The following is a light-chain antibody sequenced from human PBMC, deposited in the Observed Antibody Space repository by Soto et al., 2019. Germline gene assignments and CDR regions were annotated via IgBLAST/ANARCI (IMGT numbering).Light chain of an antibody. CDR3: SSYTSSNTWV. CDR1: SSDVGGYNY. V-gene: IGLV2-14*01. CDR2: EVT. Sequence: QSVLTQPASVSGSPGQSITISCTGTSSDVGGYNYVSWYQHHPGKAPKLIICEVTNRPSGVSTRFSASKSDNTASLTISGLQAEDEADYYCSSYTSSNTWVFGGGTQLTVL. J-gene: IGLJ3*02.